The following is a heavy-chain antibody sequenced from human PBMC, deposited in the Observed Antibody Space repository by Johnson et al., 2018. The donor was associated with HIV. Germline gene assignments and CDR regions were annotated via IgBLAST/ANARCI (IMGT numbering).Heavy chain of an antibody. D-gene: IGHD4-23*01. CDR3: STSSTVVTPHDI. CDR1: GFTFSSYG. CDR2: ISYDGSNK. V-gene: IGHV3-30*03. Sequence: QVQLVESGGGVVQPGRSLRLSCAASGFTFSSYGMHWVRQAPGKGLEWVAVISYDGSNKYYADSVKGRFTISRDNSKNTLYLQMNSLRAEDTAVYYCSTSSTVVTPHDIWGQGTMVTVSS. J-gene: IGHJ3*02.